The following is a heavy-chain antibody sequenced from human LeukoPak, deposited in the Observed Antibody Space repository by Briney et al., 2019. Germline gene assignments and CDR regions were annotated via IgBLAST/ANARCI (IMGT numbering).Heavy chain of an antibody. Sequence: SETLSLTCTVSGGSVSSMSHFWGWIRQPPGKGLGWIGSIYSTTASYYNPSLGSRVTVSVDTSKNQLSLELTSVTAADTGVYYCARGIWNDYYFDYSGQRTLVTVSS. J-gene: IGHJ4*02. V-gene: IGHV4-39*02. D-gene: IGHD1-1*01. CDR3: ARGIWNDYYFDY. CDR1: GGSVSSMSHF. CDR2: IYSTTAS.